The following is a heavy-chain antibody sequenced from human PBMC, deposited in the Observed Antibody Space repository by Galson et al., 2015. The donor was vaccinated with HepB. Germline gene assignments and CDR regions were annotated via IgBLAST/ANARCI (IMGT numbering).Heavy chain of an antibody. CDR2: IRSKAYGGTT. J-gene: IGHJ3*02. CDR1: GFTFGDYA. Sequence: SLRLSCAASGFTFGDYAMSWFRQAPGKGLEWVGFIRSKAYGGTTEYAASVKGRFTISRDGSKSIAYLQMNSLKTEDTAVYYCTREGHDRYCSGGSCYANHDAFDIWGQGTMVTVSS. V-gene: IGHV3-49*01. CDR3: TREGHDRYCSGGSCYANHDAFDI. D-gene: IGHD2-15*01.